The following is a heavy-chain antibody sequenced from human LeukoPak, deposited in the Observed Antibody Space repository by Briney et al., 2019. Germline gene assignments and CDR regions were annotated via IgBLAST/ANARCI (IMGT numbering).Heavy chain of an antibody. V-gene: IGHV5-10-1*01. Sequence: PGESLKISCKGSGHSVSSYWISWVRQMPGKGLEWMGRIDPSDSYSNYSPSFQGHVTISADKSISTAYLQWGSLQASDTARYYCARHNSTGWYYFDYWGQGTLVTVSS. J-gene: IGHJ4*02. D-gene: IGHD6-19*01. CDR1: GHSVSSYW. CDR2: IDPSDSYS. CDR3: ARHNSTGWYYFDY.